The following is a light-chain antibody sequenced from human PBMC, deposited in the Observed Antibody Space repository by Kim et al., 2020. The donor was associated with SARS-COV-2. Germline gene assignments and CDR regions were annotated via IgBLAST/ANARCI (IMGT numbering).Light chain of an antibody. J-gene: IGLJ2*01. CDR1: KLGDKY. V-gene: IGLV3-1*01. CDR2: QDS. CDR3: QAWDSSTVV. Sequence: SEPPGQTTSITCSGDKLGDKYACWYQKKPGQSPVLVLYQDSKRPSGIPERFSGSNSGNTATLTISGTQAMDEADYYCQAWDSSTVVFGGGTQLTVL.